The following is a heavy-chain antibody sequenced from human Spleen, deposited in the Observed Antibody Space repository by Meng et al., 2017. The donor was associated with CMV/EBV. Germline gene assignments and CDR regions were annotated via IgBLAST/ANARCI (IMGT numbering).Heavy chain of an antibody. CDR2: IYSSGST. J-gene: IGHJ3*02. Sequence: SETLSLTCTVSGVSISSNSSYWGWIRQSPGKGLAWIGTIYSSGSTFYTPSLESRVTISLDTSKNQFSLKLSSVTAADTAVYYCASGDLQITIFGLVIMSGTFDIWGRGTMVTVSS. CDR3: ASGDLQITIFGLVIMSGTFDI. D-gene: IGHD3-3*01. V-gene: IGHV4-39*07. CDR1: GVSISSNSSY.